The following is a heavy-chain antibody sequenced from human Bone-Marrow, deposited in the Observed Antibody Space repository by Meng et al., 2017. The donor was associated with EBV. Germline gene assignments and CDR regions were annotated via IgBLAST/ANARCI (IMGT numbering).Heavy chain of an antibody. Sequence: RLLESGGGLAQPGGSLGLSCAASGFAFNNYAMSWDRQAPGKGLEWVSAISRSGDSTYYADSVKGRFAISRDNSKNTLYLQMNSLRAEDTAVYYCAPGAYGYWGQGTLVTVSS. CDR3: APGAYGY. J-gene: IGHJ4*02. CDR1: GFAFNNYA. V-gene: IGHV3-23*01. D-gene: IGHD5-12*01. CDR2: ISRSGDST.